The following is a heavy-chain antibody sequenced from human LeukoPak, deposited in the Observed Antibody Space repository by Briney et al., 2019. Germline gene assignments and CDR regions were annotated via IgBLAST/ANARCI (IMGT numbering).Heavy chain of an antibody. Sequence: ASVKVSCKASGGTFSSYAISWVRQAPGQGLEWMGWINPKNSGTKYAQKFQGWITMTTDTSTSTAYMELTSLRSNDTAVYYCARVTVTTLFDHWGPGTLVTVSS. CDR1: GGTFSSYA. CDR2: INPKNSGT. V-gene: IGHV1-2*04. J-gene: IGHJ4*02. CDR3: ARVTVTTLFDH. D-gene: IGHD4-17*01.